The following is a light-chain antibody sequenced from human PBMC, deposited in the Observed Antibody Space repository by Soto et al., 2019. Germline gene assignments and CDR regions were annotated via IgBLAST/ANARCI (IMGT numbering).Light chain of an antibody. J-gene: IGLJ1*01. CDR1: SSDVGGYNY. CDR3: CSYAGSYTFV. V-gene: IGLV2-11*01. Sequence: QPALXQPRSVSGSPGQSVTISCTGTSSDVGGYNYVSWYQQHPGKAPKLMIYDVSKRPSGVPDRFSGSKSGNTASLTISGLQAEDEADYYCCSYAGSYTFVFGTGTKVTVL. CDR2: DVS.